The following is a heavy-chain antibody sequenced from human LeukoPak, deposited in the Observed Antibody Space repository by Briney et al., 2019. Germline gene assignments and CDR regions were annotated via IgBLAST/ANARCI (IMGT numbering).Heavy chain of an antibody. CDR2: INPSGGST. J-gene: IGHJ5*02. CDR3: ARGASGWPPKNWFDP. D-gene: IGHD6-19*01. Sequence: ASVKVSCKASGYTFTSYYMHWVRQAPGQGLEWMGIINPSGGSTSYAQKFQGRVTMTRDTSTNTVYMELSSLRSEDTAVYYCARGASGWPPKNWFDPWGQGTLVTVSS. CDR1: GYTFTSYY. V-gene: IGHV1-46*01.